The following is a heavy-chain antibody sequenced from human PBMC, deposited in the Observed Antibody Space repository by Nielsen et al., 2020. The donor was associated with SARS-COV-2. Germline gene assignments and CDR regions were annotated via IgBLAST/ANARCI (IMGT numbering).Heavy chain of an antibody. D-gene: IGHD2-2*01. CDR2: IHHSGST. Sequence: SETLSLTCAVYGGSFSGYYWSWIRQPPGKGLEWIGEIHHSGSTKYNPSLKSRVTISVDTSKNQFSLKLNSVTAADTAVYYCARARSPLLGYCSSTSCPGHAFDIWGQGTMVTVSS. J-gene: IGHJ3*02. CDR3: ARARSPLLGYCSSTSCPGHAFDI. V-gene: IGHV4-34*01. CDR1: GGSFSGYY.